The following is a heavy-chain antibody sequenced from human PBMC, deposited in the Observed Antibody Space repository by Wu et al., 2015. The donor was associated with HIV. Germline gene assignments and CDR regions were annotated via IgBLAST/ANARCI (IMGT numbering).Heavy chain of an antibody. CDR1: GYTFTSYG. V-gene: IGHV1-18*01. J-gene: IGHJ6*02. CDR3: ARDILTGYNYYYYGMDV. D-gene: IGHD3-9*01. CDR2: ISAYNGNT. Sequence: QVQLVQSGAEVKKPGASVKVSCKASGYTFTSYGISWVRQAPGQGLEWMGWISAYNGNTNYAQKLQGRVTMTTDTSTSTAYMELRSLRSDDTAVYYCARDILTGYNYYYYGMDVWGQGTTVTVSS.